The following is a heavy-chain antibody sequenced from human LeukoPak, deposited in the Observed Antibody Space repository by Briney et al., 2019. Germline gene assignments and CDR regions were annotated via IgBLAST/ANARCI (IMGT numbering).Heavy chain of an antibody. V-gene: IGHV3-9*01. CDR3: AKATYDFWSGYYGE. D-gene: IGHD3-3*01. CDR2: ISWNSGSI. Sequence: GGSLRLSCAASGFTFDDYAMHWVRQAPGKGLEWVSGISWNSGSIGYADSMKGRFTISRDNAKNSLYLQMNSLRAEDTALYYCAKATYDFWSGYYGEWGQGTLVTVSS. CDR1: GFTFDDYA. J-gene: IGHJ4*02.